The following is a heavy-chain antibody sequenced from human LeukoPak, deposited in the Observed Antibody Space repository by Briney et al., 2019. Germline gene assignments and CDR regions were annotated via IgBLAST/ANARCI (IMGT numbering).Heavy chain of an antibody. CDR2: ISSNGGST. Sequence: PGGSLRLSCAVSGFTFSSYAMHWVRQAPGKGLEYVSAISSNGGSTYYANSVKGRFTISRDNSKNTLYLQMGSLRAEDMAVYYCARGRVPHYSSSWYFFDYWGQGTLVTVSS. J-gene: IGHJ4*02. CDR3: ARGRVPHYSSSWYFFDY. CDR1: GFTFSSYA. D-gene: IGHD6-13*01. V-gene: IGHV3-64*01.